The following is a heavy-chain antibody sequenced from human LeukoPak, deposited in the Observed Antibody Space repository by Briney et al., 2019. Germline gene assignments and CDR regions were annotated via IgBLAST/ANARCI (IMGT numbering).Heavy chain of an antibody. CDR2: INPNSGGT. CDR3: ARGHYYYDLHV. Sequence: ASVKVSCKASGYTFTDYYVHWVRQAPGQGLEWMGWINPNSGGTNCAQEFQGRVTMTGDTSISTAYMELSRLRSDDTAVYYCARGHYYYDLHVWGQGTTVTVSS. V-gene: IGHV1-2*02. J-gene: IGHJ6*02. CDR1: GYTFTDYY.